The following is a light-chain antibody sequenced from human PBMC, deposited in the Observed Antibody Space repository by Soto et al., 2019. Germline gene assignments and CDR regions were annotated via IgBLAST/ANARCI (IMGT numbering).Light chain of an antibody. Sequence: EIMMTQSPATVSVSPGERATLSCRASQSIRTNVAWYQQKPGQALRLLIYDVSTRATGLSSRFSGSGSGTEFTLTISSLQSEDVAIYYCQQYNDWPPLTFGGGTRLEI. CDR1: QSIRTN. J-gene: IGKJ4*01. CDR3: QQYNDWPPLT. V-gene: IGKV3-15*01. CDR2: DVS.